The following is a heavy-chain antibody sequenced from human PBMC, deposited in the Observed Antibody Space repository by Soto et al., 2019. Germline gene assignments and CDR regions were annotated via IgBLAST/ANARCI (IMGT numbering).Heavy chain of an antibody. CDR2: IYYSGST. J-gene: IGHJ6*02. Sequence: PSETLSLTCTVSGGSISSYYWSWIRQPPGKGLEWIGYIYYSGSTNYNPSLKSRVTISVDTSKNQFSLKLSSVTAADTAVYYCARGGTTWNYASYYYGMDVWGQGTTVT. V-gene: IGHV4-59*01. CDR1: GGSISSYY. D-gene: IGHD1-7*01. CDR3: ARGGTTWNYASYYYGMDV.